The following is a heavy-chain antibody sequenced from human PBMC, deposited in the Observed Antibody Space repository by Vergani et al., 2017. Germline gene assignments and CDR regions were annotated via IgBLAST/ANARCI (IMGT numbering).Heavy chain of an antibody. CDR2: IYWNDDK. CDR3: AHRDIFDDNYAFFDY. CDR1: GFSVSSSGVG. V-gene: IGHV2-5*01. Sequence: QITLKESGPTLVKPTQTLTLTCTVSGFSVSSSGVGVAWIRQPPGKALECLAIIYWNDDKPYSPSLMGRLTIAKDTSRNQVVLTMTNMDPVDTATYYFAHRDIFDDNYAFFDYWGPGTLVTVSS. J-gene: IGHJ4*02. D-gene: IGHD4-11*01.